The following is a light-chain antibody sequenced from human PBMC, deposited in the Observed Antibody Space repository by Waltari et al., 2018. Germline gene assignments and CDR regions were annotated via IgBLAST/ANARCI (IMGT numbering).Light chain of an antibody. CDR3: QQTYSTPRT. Sequence: DIEMTQSPSSLSASAGDRVTISCWASQDISNFLNWYQQKPGTAPKLLIYGASSLQSGAPSRFSGSASATDFTLTISSLQPEDFATYFCQQTYSTPRTFGQGTKLAIK. CDR2: GAS. CDR1: QDISNF. V-gene: IGKV1-39*01. J-gene: IGKJ1*01.